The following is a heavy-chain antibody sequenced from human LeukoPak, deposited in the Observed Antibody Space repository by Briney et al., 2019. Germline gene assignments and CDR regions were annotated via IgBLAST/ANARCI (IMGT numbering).Heavy chain of an antibody. CDR1: GFTLSSYG. CDR2: ISYDGSNK. D-gene: IGHD5-18*01. CDR3: AKLRVAKDTAMGEYYFDY. V-gene: IGHV3-30*18. Sequence: GRSLRLSCAASGFTLSSYGMHRVRQAPGKGLEWVAVISYDGSNKYYADSVKGRFTISRDNSKNTLYLQMNSLRAEDTAVYYCAKLRVAKDTAMGEYYFDYWGQGTLVTVSS. J-gene: IGHJ4*02.